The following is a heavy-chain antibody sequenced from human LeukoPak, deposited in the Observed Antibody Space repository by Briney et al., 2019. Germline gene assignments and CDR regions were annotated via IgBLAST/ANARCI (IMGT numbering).Heavy chain of an antibody. Sequence: GGSLRLSCAASGFTFSSYWMSWVRQAPGKGLEWVAVISFDGTNKYYADSVKGRFTISRDNSKNTLYLQMNSLRAEDRAKYYCVRSSGGTCYSFPSGYWGQGTLVTVSS. V-gene: IGHV3-30*03. CDR1: GFTFSSYW. J-gene: IGHJ4*02. D-gene: IGHD2-15*01. CDR3: VRSSGGTCYSFPSGY. CDR2: ISFDGTNK.